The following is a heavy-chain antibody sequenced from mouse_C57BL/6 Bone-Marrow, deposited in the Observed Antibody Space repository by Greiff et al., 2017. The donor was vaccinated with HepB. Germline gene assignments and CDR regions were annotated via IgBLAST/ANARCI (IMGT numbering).Heavy chain of an antibody. V-gene: IGHV1-69*01. CDR1: GYTFTSYW. CDR3: ARGEDSSGYGY. D-gene: IGHD3-2*02. CDR2: IDPSDSYT. Sequence: QVQLKQPGAELVMPGASVKLSCKASGYTFTSYWMHWVKQRPGQGLEWIGEIDPSDSYTNYNQKFKGKSTLTVDKSSSTAYMQLSSLTSEDSAVYYCARGEDSSGYGYWGQGTTLTVSS. J-gene: IGHJ2*01.